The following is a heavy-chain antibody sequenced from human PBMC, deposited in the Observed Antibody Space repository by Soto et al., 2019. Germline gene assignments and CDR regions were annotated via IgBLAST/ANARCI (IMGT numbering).Heavy chain of an antibody. CDR1: GGSIMSYF. J-gene: IGHJ4*02. Sequence: SETLSLTCTVSGGSIMSYFWSWVRQPPGKGLEWIGQIYSSGSTYYSPSLKSRVTISVDTSENQFSLKLSSVTAADTAVYYCARHLPGSVFGQDYWRPGPQVTVSS. CDR2: IYSSGST. CDR3: ARHLPGSVFGQDY. D-gene: IGHD2-15*01. V-gene: IGHV4-59*08.